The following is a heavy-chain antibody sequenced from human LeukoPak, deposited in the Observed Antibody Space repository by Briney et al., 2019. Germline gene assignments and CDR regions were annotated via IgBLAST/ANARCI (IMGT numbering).Heavy chain of an antibody. D-gene: IGHD3-16*01. J-gene: IGHJ4*02. CDR3: ATSWGIYSY. CDR2: ISWNSGSI. Sequence: GGSLRLSCAASGFTFDDYAMHWVRQAPGKGLEWVSGISWNSGSIGYADSVKGRFTISRDNAKNSLYLQMNSLRAEDTAVYYCATSWGIYSYWGQGTLVTVSS. V-gene: IGHV3-9*01. CDR1: GFTFDDYA.